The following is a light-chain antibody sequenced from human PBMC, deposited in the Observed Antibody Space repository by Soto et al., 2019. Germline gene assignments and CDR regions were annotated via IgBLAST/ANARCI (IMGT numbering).Light chain of an antibody. J-gene: IGKJ4*01. CDR1: QDISSY. CDR3: QQLKNYHLS. V-gene: IGKV1-9*01. Sequence: DIQLTQSPSFLSASVGDRVTITCRTSQDISSYLAWYQQKPGKAPQLLISAASTMQSGVPSRFSGSGSGTEFTFTISSLQPEDVATYYCQQLKNYHLSFGGGTKVEI. CDR2: AAS.